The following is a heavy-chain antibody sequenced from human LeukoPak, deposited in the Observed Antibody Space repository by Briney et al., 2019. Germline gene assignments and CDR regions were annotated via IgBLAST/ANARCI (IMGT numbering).Heavy chain of an antibody. J-gene: IGHJ6*02. CDR1: GYTFTSYA. CDR3: ASLRGYSYGQDYYYYGMDV. D-gene: IGHD5-18*01. Sequence: ASVKVSCKASGYTFTSYAMHWVRQAPGQRLEWMGWINAGNGNTKYSQKFQGRATITRDTSASTAYMELSSLRSEDTAVYYCASLRGYSYGQDYYYYGMDVWGQGTTVTVSS. CDR2: INAGNGNT. V-gene: IGHV1-3*01.